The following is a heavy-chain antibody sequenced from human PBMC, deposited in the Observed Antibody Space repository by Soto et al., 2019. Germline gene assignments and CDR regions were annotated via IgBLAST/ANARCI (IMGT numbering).Heavy chain of an antibody. Sequence: TSETLSLTCAVSGGSISSGGYSWSWIRQPPGKGLEWIGFIHYSGSTNYNPSLKSRVTMSVDTSKNQFSLKLTSVNAADTAVYYCTRGGDAYKNGHWGQGTLVTVSS. V-gene: IGHV4-61*08. D-gene: IGHD2-21*01. J-gene: IGHJ4*02. CDR3: TRGGDAYKNGH. CDR1: GGSISSGGYS. CDR2: IHYSGST.